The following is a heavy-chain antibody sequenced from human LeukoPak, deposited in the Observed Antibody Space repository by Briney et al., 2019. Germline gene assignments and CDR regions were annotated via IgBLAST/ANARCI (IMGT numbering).Heavy chain of an antibody. J-gene: IGHJ4*02. CDR1: GFTVSSNY. CDR2: IYSGGRT. CDR3: ARATPSYGGNSGLFEF. D-gene: IGHD4-23*01. Sequence: GGSLRLSCAASGFTVSSNYMRWVRQAPGKGGEWGSVIYSGGRTYYADSVKCRVTISRDNSTNTLYLQMNSLRAEDTAVYYCARATPSYGGNSGLFEFWGQGTLVTVSS. V-gene: IGHV3-66*01.